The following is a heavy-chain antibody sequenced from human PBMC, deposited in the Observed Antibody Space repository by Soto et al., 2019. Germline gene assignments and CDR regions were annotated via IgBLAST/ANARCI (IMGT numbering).Heavy chain of an antibody. CDR2: IIPIFGTA. CDR3: ARGLGSSKMDYYGMDV. CDR1: GGTFSSYA. Sequence: SVKVSCKASGGTFSSYAISLVRQAPGQGLEWMGGIIPIFGTANYAQKFQGRVTITADESTSTAYMELSSLRSEDTAVYYCARGLGSSKMDYYGMDVWGQGTTVTVSS. D-gene: IGHD2-8*01. V-gene: IGHV1-69*13. J-gene: IGHJ6*02.